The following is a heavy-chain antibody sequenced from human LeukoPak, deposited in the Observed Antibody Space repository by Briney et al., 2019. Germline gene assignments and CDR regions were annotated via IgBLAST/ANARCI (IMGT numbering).Heavy chain of an antibody. Sequence: SETLSLTCTVSGGSISSSSYYWGWIRQPPGKGLEWIGSIYYSGSTYYNPSLKSRVTISVDTSKNQFSLKLSSVTAADTAVYYCAREDPTPQWLVRYWGQRTLVAVSS. J-gene: IGHJ4*02. CDR2: IYYSGST. V-gene: IGHV4-39*07. CDR1: GGSISSSSYY. D-gene: IGHD6-19*01. CDR3: AREDPTPQWLVRY.